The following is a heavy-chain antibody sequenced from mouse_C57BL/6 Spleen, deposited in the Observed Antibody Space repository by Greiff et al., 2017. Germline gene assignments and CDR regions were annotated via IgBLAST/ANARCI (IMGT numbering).Heavy chain of an antibody. J-gene: IGHJ1*03. CDR3: NYSSSQWYFDV. V-gene: IGHV1-82*01. CDR1: GYAFSSSW. Sequence: VQLQQSGPELVKPGASVKISCKASGYAFSSSWMNWVKQRPGKGLEWIGRIYPGDGDTNYNGKFKGKATLTADKSSSTAYMQLSSLTSEDSAVYFGNYSSSQWYFDVWGTGTTVTVSS. CDR2: IYPGDGDT. D-gene: IGHD1-1*01.